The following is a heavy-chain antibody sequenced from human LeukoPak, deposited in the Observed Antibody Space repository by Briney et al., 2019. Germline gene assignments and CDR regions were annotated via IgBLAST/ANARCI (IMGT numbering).Heavy chain of an antibody. CDR2: IWYDGSNK. Sequence: PGRSLRLSCAASGFTFSTYGMHWVRQAPGKGLEWVAVIWYDGSNKYYADSVRGRFTISRDNFKNTLYLQMNSLRAEDTAVYYCARVRSSVWTPFDYWGQGTLVTVSS. D-gene: IGHD6-19*01. CDR3: ARVRSSVWTPFDY. V-gene: IGHV3-33*01. J-gene: IGHJ4*02. CDR1: GFTFSTYG.